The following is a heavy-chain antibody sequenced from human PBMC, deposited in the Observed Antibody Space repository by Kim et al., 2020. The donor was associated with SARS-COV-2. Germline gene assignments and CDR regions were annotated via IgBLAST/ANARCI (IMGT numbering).Heavy chain of an antibody. J-gene: IGHJ4*02. D-gene: IGHD3-10*01. CDR1: GFTFSSYG. CDR3: AKDLYYGSGSHKPGPNGGY. V-gene: IGHV3-33*06. Sequence: GGSLRLSCAASGFTFSSYGMHWVRQAPGKGLEWVAVIWYDGSNKYYADSVKGRFTISRDNSKNTLYLQMNSLRAEDTAVYYCAKDLYYGSGSHKPGPNGGYWGQGTLVTVSS. CDR2: IWYDGSNK.